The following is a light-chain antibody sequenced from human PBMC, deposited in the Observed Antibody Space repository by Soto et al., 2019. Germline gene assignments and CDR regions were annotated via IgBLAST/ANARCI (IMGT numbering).Light chain of an antibody. Sequence: QSALTQPPSVSGPPGQSVTISCTGTSSDIGYHNRVSWYQQPPGTAPKLMIYEVSTRYSGVPDRFSGSKSGNTASLTISGLQAEDEADYYCSSFASSATLVFGGGTKLTVL. V-gene: IGLV2-18*02. CDR2: EVS. J-gene: IGLJ3*02. CDR1: SSDIGYHNR. CDR3: SSFASSATLV.